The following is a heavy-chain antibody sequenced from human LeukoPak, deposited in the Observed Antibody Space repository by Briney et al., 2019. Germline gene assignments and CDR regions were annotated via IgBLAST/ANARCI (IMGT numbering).Heavy chain of an antibody. CDR1: GGTFSSYA. D-gene: IGHD2-2*01. J-gene: IGHJ6*03. CDR3: ARSGVVPALYYMDV. Sequence: SVKVSCKASGGTFSSYAISWVRQALGQGLEWMGGIIPIFGTANYAQKFQGRVTITADESTSTAYMELSSLRSEDTAVYYCARSGVVPALYYMDVWGKGTTVTVSS. CDR2: IIPIFGTA. V-gene: IGHV1-69*13.